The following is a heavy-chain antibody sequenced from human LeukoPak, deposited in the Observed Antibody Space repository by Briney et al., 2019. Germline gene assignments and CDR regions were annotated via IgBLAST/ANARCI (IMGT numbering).Heavy chain of an antibody. D-gene: IGHD3-10*01. CDR2: ISGSGGST. CDR3: AKVVGSGSYYPSGTFDY. V-gene: IGHV3-23*01. J-gene: IGHJ4*02. CDR1: GFTFSSYA. Sequence: PGGSLRLSCAASGFTFSSYAMSWVRQAPGKGLEWVSAISGSGGSTDYADSVKGRFTISRDNSKNTLYLQMNSLRAEDTAVYYCAKVVGSGSYYPSGTFDYWGQGTLVTVSS.